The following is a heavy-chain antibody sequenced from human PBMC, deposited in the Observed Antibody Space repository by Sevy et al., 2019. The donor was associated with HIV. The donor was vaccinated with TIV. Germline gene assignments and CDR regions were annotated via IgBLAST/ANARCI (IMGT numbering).Heavy chain of an antibody. CDR2: ISNRGTNI. Sequence: GGSLRLSCAASGFSFSSYEMNWVRQAPGKGLEWVSYISNRGTNIFYSDSVRGRFTISRDNARNLLYLQMNSLRAEDTAVYFCARDLPPSATTVPHFDCWGQGTLVTVSS. D-gene: IGHD4-17*01. CDR3: ARDLPPSATTVPHFDC. V-gene: IGHV3-48*03. J-gene: IGHJ4*02. CDR1: GFSFSSYE.